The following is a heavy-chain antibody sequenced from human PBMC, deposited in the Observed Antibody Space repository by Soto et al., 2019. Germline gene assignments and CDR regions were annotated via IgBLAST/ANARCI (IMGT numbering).Heavy chain of an antibody. CDR1: GYSFTSYW. V-gene: IGHV5-51*01. D-gene: IGHD3-10*01. Sequence: EVQLVQSGAEVKKPGESLKISCKGSGYSFTSYWIGWGRQMPGKGLEWMGIIYPGDSDTRYSPSFQGQVAISADKSISAAYLQWSSLKASDTAMYYCAGGGVRGVITRTRDYYGMDVWGQGTTVTVPS. CDR3: AGGGVRGVITRTRDYYGMDV. CDR2: IYPGDSDT. J-gene: IGHJ6*02.